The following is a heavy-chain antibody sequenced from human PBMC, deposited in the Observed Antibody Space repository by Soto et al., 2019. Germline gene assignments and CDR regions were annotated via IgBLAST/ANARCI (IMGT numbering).Heavy chain of an antibody. V-gene: IGHV3-23*01. CDR2: ISASAVGT. CDR3: VRRTGGATSNILFDY. Sequence: EVQLLDSGGGLVQPGGSLRLSCAASGFSFSNHAMSWVRQAPGKGLEWVSTISASAVGTYYADSVKGRFIISRDSSRNTLYLQMNSLRAEDTAVYYSVRRTGGATSNILFDYWGQGTLVTVSS. CDR1: GFSFSNHA. J-gene: IGHJ4*02. D-gene: IGHD1-26*01.